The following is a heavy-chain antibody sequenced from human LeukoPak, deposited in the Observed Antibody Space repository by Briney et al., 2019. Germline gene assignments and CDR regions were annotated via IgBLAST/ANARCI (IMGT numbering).Heavy chain of an antibody. CDR3: ARMGDCSSTSCYGVYYYYGMDV. CDR2: ISAYNGNT. J-gene: IGHJ6*02. CDR1: GYTFTSYG. Sequence: WASVKVSCKASGYTFTSYGISWVRQAPGQGLEWMGWISAYNGNTNYAQKLQGRVTMTTDTSTSTAYMELRSLRSDDTAVYYCARMGDCSSTSCYGVYYYYGMDVWGQGTTVTVSS. V-gene: IGHV1-18*01. D-gene: IGHD2-2*01.